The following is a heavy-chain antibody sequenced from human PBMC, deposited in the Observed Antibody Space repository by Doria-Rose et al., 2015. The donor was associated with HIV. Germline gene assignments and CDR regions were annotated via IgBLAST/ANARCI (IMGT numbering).Heavy chain of an antibody. D-gene: IGHD1-26*01. J-gene: IGHJ4*02. CDR3: ARVLSGTYDY. CDR2: IFYTGST. V-gene: IGHV4-59*01. CDR1: GGSISHYY. Sequence: QVQLQESGPGLVKPSETLSLTCSVSGGSISHYYWSWIRQSPGQGLAYIGDIFYTGSTNYSPSLRSRVSISIDTSKNKFSLRLSSVTAADTAVYYCARVLSGTYDYWGQGTLVTASS.